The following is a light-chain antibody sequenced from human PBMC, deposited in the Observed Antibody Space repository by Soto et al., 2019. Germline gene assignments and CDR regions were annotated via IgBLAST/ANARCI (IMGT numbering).Light chain of an antibody. CDR3: QQSYSTRRT. CDR2: AAS. V-gene: IGKV1-39*01. CDR1: QSISSY. Sequence: DIQMTQSPSSLSASVGDRVTITCRASQSISSYLHWYQQKPGKAPKLLIYAASSLQSGVPSRFSGSGSGTDFTLTISSLQPEDFATYYCQQSYSTRRTFGQGTKVEIK. J-gene: IGKJ1*01.